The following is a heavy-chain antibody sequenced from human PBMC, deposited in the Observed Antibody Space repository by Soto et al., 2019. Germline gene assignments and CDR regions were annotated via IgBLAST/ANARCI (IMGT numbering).Heavy chain of an antibody. CDR3: ASPSSDGLYAFDI. CDR1: GGSISSGDYY. CDR2: TYYSGST. Sequence: NPSETLSLTCTVSGGSISSGDYYWSWIRQPPGKGLEWIGYTYYSGSTYYNPSLKSRVTISVDTSKNQFSLKLSSVTAADTAVYYCASPSSDGLYAFDIWGQGTMVTVSS. D-gene: IGHD3-16*01. J-gene: IGHJ3*02. V-gene: IGHV4-30-4*01.